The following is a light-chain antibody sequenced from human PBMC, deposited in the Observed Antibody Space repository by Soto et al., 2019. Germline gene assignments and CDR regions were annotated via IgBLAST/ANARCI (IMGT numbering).Light chain of an antibody. V-gene: IGKV2D-29*01. CDR2: EVF. J-gene: IGKJ4*01. Sequence: DVVMTQTPLSLSVTPGQPASISCKSSQSLLHTDGKTYLYWYLQKPGHPPQLLIYEVFNRFSGVPDRFSGSGSGTDFTLKISRVEAEDVENYYCMHTIQPLLTFGGGTKVEI. CDR3: MHTIQPLLT. CDR1: QSLLHTDGKTY.